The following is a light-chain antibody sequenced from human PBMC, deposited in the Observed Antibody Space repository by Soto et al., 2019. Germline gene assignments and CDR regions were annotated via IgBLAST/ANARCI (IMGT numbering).Light chain of an antibody. J-gene: IGLJ1*01. CDR3: SSYTTSYFYV. Sequence: QSALTQPASVSGSPGQSITISCTGSGRDIGAYDYVSWYQQHPGKAPKLLIYGVKNRPSGVSYRFSASKSAFTASLTISGLQAEDEAHYYCSSYTTSYFYVFGPGIKVTVL. V-gene: IGLV2-14*01. CDR2: GVK. CDR1: GRDIGAYDY.